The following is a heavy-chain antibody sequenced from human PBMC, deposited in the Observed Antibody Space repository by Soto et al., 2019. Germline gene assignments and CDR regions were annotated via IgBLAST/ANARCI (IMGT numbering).Heavy chain of an antibody. CDR1: GGTFSSYS. CDR3: ARTRGKGPYSSGWSFDY. Sequence: SVKVSCKASGGTFSSYSISWVRQAPGQGLEWMGWIIPIFGTANYAQKFQGRVTITADESTSTAYMELSSLRSEDTAVYYCARTRGKGPYSSGWSFDYWGQGTLVTVSS. D-gene: IGHD6-19*01. J-gene: IGHJ4*02. V-gene: IGHV1-69*13. CDR2: IIPIFGTA.